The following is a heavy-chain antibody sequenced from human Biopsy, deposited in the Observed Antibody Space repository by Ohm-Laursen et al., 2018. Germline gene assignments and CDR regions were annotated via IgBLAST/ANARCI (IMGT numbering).Heavy chain of an antibody. Sequence: GSLRLSCSASGFVFNNFAMSWVRQAPGKGLEWVSTITSSGGSTYFADSVKGRFTISRDNSKNRLYLQMNSLRGEDTAVYYCAKQGATILSSFDSWGQGTLVTVSS. D-gene: IGHD3-9*01. CDR2: ITSSGGST. CDR1: GFVFNNFA. V-gene: IGHV3-23*01. CDR3: AKQGATILSSFDS. J-gene: IGHJ5*01.